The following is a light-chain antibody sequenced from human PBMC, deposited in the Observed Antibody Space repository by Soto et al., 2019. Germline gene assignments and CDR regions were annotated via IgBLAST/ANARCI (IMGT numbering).Light chain of an antibody. J-gene: IGKJ2*03. Sequence: DIQMTQSPSSLSASVGDRVTITCRASQSISSYLNWYQQKPGKAPKLLIYAASSLQSGVPSRFSGSGSGTDFTLTISSLQPEDFATYYCQQYSSYYSFGQGTKLEIK. CDR3: QQYSSYYS. V-gene: IGKV1-39*01. CDR1: QSISSY. CDR2: AAS.